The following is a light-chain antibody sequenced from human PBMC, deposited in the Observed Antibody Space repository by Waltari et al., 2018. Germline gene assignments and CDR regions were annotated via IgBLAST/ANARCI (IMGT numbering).Light chain of an antibody. CDR2: EDI. V-gene: IGLV3-10*01. CDR3: YSTDFSGHDRV. J-gene: IGLJ3*02. CDR1: ALSKKY. Sequence: SYELTQPPSVSVSPGQTVRITCSGDALSKKYAYWYQQKSGQAPVLVIYEDIKRPTGIPERFSGSSSGTTATLTISGAHVDDEADYYCYSTDFSGHDRVFGGGTKLTIL.